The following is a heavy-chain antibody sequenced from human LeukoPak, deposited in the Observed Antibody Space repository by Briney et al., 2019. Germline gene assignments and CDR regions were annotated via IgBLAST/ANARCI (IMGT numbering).Heavy chain of an antibody. CDR2: ISVGGGTT. CDR3: AKRIVGAPYAFDI. D-gene: IGHD1-26*01. J-gene: IGHJ3*02. V-gene: IGHV3-23*01. Sequence: PGGSLRLSCAASGFTFSSYAMSWVRQAPGKGLEWVSAISVGGGTTYCADSVKGRFTISRDNSKSTLYLQMNSLRAEDTAVYYCAKRIVGAPYAFDIWGQGTMVTVSS. CDR1: GFTFSSYA.